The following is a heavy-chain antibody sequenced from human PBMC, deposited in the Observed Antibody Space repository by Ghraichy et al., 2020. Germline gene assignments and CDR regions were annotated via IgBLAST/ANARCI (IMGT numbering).Heavy chain of an antibody. CDR1: GFSFSRFA. Sequence: GGSLRLSCAASGFSFSRFAMSWVRQAPGKGLEYVSSIGINGHDTFYGDSVKCRFTISRDNSRNTLHLQMNGLRTEDTAVYYCARVIAALSGLDYWGQGALVTVSP. D-gene: IGHD6-6*01. CDR2: IGINGHDT. CDR3: ARVIAALSGLDY. V-gene: IGHV3-23*01. J-gene: IGHJ4*02.